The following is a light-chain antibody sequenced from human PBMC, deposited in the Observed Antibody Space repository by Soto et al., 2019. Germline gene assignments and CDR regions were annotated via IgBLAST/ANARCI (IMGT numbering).Light chain of an antibody. CDR1: SSDVGAYNY. V-gene: IGLV2-14*01. CDR3: SSYTSSNTLV. J-gene: IGLJ2*01. CDR2: EVR. Sequence: SALTQPASVSGSPGQSITISCTGTSSDVGAYNYVSWYQQHPGKAPKLMIFEVRDRPSGVSNRFSGSKSGNTASLTISGLQAEDEADYYCSSYTSSNTLVFGGGTKLTVL.